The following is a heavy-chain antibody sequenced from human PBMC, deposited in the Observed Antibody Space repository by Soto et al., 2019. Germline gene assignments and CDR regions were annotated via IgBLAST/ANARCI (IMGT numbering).Heavy chain of an antibody. Sequence: PSETLSLTCTVSGGSVSSASYYWSWIRQPPGKGLEWIGYLHYSGSTNYNPSLKSRVTISVDTSKNQFSLKLSSVTAADTAVYYCARDQGFYYDNSGYYSTSFDYWGQGTLVTVSS. CDR1: GGSVSSASYY. D-gene: IGHD3-22*01. CDR3: ARDQGFYYDNSGYYSTSFDY. CDR2: LHYSGST. V-gene: IGHV4-61*01. J-gene: IGHJ4*01.